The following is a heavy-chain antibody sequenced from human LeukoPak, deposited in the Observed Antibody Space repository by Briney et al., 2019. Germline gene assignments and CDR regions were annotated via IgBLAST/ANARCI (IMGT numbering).Heavy chain of an antibody. D-gene: IGHD3-3*01. CDR2: FDPEDGET. CDR3: ATVGLYYDFWSGYYRL. Sequence: ASVKVSCKVSVYTLTELSMHWVRQAPGKGLEWMGGFDPEDGETIYAQKFQGRVTMTEDTSTDTAYMKLSSLRSEDTAVYYCATVGLYYDFWSGYYRLWGQGTLVTVSS. CDR1: VYTLTELS. J-gene: IGHJ4*02. V-gene: IGHV1-24*01.